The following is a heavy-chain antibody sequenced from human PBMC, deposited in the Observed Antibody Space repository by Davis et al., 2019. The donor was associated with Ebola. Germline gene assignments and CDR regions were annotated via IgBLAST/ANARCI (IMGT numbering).Heavy chain of an antibody. J-gene: IGHJ4*02. CDR3: ARGPHYFDF. CDR1: GFTFSSYS. Sequence: GESLKISCAASGFTFSSYSMNWVRQAPGKGLEWVSSISSSSYIYYADSVKGRFTISRDNAKNSLYLQMNSLRAEDTAVYYCARGPHYFDFWGQGTLVTVSS. CDR2: ISSSSYI. V-gene: IGHV3-21*01.